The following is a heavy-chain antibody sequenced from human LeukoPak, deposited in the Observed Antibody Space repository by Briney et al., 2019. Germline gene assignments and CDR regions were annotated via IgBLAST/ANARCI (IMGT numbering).Heavy chain of an antibody. CDR3: ARGVLQGGGFDY. CDR2: INSDGSST. V-gene: IGHV3-74*01. Sequence: GGSLRLSCEASGFXFSSYWMHWVRQAPGKGLVWVSRINSDGSSTNYADFVKGRFTISRDNAKNTLYLQMNTLRAEDTAVYYCARGVLQGGGFDYWGQGTLVTVSS. J-gene: IGHJ4*02. CDR1: GFXFSSYW. D-gene: IGHD3-10*01.